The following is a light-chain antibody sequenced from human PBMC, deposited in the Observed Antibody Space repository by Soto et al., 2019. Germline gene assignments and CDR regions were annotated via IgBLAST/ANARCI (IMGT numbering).Light chain of an antibody. Sequence: EVVLTQSPDTLSLSPGGRATLSCRASQSVGSTYLAWYQQTPGQAPRLLIFGASSRATGIADRFSGSGSGTDFTLTISRLEPEDFAVYYCQQYGETPWTFGQGTKVDIK. CDR2: GAS. V-gene: IGKV3-20*01. J-gene: IGKJ1*01. CDR3: QQYGETPWT. CDR1: QSVGSTY.